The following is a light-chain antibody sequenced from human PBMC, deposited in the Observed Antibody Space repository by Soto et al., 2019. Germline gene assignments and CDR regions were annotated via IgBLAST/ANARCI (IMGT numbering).Light chain of an antibody. CDR1: QSVSIYY. V-gene: IGKV3-20*01. CDR2: CGS. J-gene: IGKJ3*01. CDR3: QQYGSSRT. Sequence: EIALTQSPGTLSLSPGERATLSCRASQSVSIYYLAWYQQKTGQAPRLLIYCGSSSADGIPDRFSGSGSGTDFTLTISRLEPEDAAVYYCQQYGSSRTFGPGTTVDIK.